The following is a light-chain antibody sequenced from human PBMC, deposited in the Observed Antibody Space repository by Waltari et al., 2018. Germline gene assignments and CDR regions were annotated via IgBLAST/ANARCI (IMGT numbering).Light chain of an antibody. J-gene: IGKJ2*01. CDR3: QQRSNWPMT. CDR1: QSVSSY. CDR2: EAS. V-gene: IGKV3-11*01. Sequence: EIVLTQSPATLSLSPGEIATLSCRASQSVSSYLAWYQQKPGQAPRLLIYEASNRATGIPARFSGRGSGTDFTLTISSLEPEDFAVYYCQQRSNWPMTFGQGTKLEIK.